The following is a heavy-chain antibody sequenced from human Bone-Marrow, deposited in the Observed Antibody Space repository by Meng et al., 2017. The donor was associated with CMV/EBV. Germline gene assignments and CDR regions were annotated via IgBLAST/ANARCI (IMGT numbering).Heavy chain of an antibody. Sequence: SVKVSCKASGGTFSSYAISWVRQAPGQGLEWMGGIIPIFGTANYAQKFQGRVTITTDESTSTAYMELSSLRSEDTAVYYCARAVAGTYCFDFWGQGTRVTVSS. CDR3: ARAVAGTYCFDF. D-gene: IGHD6-19*01. CDR1: GGTFSSYA. CDR2: IIPIFGTA. J-gene: IGHJ4*02. V-gene: IGHV1-69*05.